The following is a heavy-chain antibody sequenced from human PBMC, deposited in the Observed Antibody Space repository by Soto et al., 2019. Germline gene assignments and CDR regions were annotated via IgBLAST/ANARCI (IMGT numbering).Heavy chain of an antibody. CDR1: GGTFSSYA. CDR3: ARKYCSSTSCYLYNWSDH. CDR2: IIPIFGTA. V-gene: IGHV1-69*13. Sequence: SVKVSCKASGGTFSSYAISWVRQAPGQGLEWMGGIIPIFGTANYAQKFQGRVTITADESTSTAYMELSSLRSEDTAVYYCARKYCSSTSCYLYNWSDHWGQGTLVTVSS. J-gene: IGHJ5*02. D-gene: IGHD2-2*01.